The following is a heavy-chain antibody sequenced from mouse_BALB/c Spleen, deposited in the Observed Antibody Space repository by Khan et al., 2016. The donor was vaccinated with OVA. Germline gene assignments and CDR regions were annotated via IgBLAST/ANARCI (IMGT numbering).Heavy chain of an antibody. V-gene: IGHV1-4*01. CDR1: GYTFTSYT. D-gene: IGHD3-1*01. J-gene: IGHJ2*01. CDR2: INPSSGYT. CDR3: ARKSTGASY. Sequence: QVQLQQSGAELVKPGASVKMSCKASGYTFTSYTMHWVKQRPGQGLEWIGYINPSSGYTKYNQKFKEQATLTADKSSSTVYMQLSSLTSEDSAVYYCARKSTGASYWGQGTMLTVSA.